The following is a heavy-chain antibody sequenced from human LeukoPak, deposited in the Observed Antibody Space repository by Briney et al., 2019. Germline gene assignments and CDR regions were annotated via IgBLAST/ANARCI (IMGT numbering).Heavy chain of an antibody. J-gene: IGHJ5*02. CDR3: ARDPSPSITMVRGTWFDP. V-gene: IGHV3-21*01. Sequence: PGGSLRLSCAASGFTSSSYSMNWVRQAPGKGLEWVSSISSSSSYIYYADSVKGRFTISRDNAKNSLYLQMNSLRAEDTAVYYCARDPSPSITMVRGTWFDPWGQGTLVTVSS. D-gene: IGHD3-10*01. CDR1: GFTSSSYS. CDR2: ISSSSSYI.